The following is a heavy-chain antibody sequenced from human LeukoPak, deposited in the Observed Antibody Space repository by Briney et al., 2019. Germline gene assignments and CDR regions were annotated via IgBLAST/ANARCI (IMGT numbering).Heavy chain of an antibody. V-gene: IGHV4-34*01. J-gene: IGHJ4*02. CDR1: GGSFSGYY. Sequence: PSETLSLTCAVYGGSFSGYYWSWIRQPPGKGLEWIGEINHSGSTNYNPSLKSRVTISVDTSKNQFSLKLSSVTAADTAVYYCARGPFTMVRGVSIDYWGQGTLVTVSS. CDR2: INHSGST. CDR3: ARGPFTMVRGVSIDY. D-gene: IGHD3-10*01.